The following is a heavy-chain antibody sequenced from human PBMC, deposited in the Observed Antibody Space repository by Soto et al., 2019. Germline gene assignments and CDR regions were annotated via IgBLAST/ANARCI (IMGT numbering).Heavy chain of an antibody. CDR1: GFTFSSYS. V-gene: IGHV3-21*01. Sequence: GGSLRLSCAASGFTFSSYSMNWVRQAPGKGLEWVSSISSSSSYIYYADSVKGRFTISRDNAKNSLYLQMNSLRAEDTAVYYCARALGSTVTTIYYGMDVWGQGNTVTVSS. CDR2: ISSSSSYI. J-gene: IGHJ6*02. D-gene: IGHD4-17*01. CDR3: ARALGSTVTTIYYGMDV.